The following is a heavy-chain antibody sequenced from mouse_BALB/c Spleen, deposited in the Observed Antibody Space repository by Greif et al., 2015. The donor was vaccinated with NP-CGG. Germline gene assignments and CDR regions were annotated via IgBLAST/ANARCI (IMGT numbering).Heavy chain of an antibody. CDR1: GFSLTSYG. D-gene: IGHD1-2*01. Sequence: VKLQESGPGLVAPSQSLSITCTVSGFSLTSYGVHWVRQPPGKGLEWLGVIWAGGSANYNSALMSRLSISKDNSKSQVFLKMNSLQTDDTAMYYCARERDYYGPLMDYWGQGTSVTVSS. J-gene: IGHJ4*01. CDR3: ARERDYYGPLMDY. V-gene: IGHV2-9*02. CDR2: IWAGGSA.